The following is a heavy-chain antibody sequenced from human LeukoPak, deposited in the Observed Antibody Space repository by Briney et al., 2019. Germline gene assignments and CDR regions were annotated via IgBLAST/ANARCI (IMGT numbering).Heavy chain of an antibody. V-gene: IGHV1-18*01. CDR2: ISAYNGNT. J-gene: IGHJ4*02. CDR1: GYTFTSYG. D-gene: IGHD6-19*01. Sequence: GASVKVSCKASGYTFTSYGISWVRQAPGQGLEWMGWISAYNGNTNYAQKLQGRVTMTTDTSTSTAYMELRSLRSDDTAVYYWARDEGRRQWLVGIDYWGQGTLVTVSS. CDR3: ARDEGRRQWLVGIDY.